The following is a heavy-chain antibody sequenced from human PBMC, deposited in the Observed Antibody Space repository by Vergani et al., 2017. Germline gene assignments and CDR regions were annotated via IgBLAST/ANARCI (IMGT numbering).Heavy chain of an antibody. V-gene: IGHV3-33*01. Sequence: QVQLVESGGGVVQPGRSLRLSCAASGFTFSSYGMHWVRQAPGKGLEWVAVIWYDGSNKYYADSVKGRFTISRDNSKNTLYLQMNSLRAEDTAVYYCASSEGDLGWVGLDYWGQGTLVTVSS. CDR1: GFTFSSYG. J-gene: IGHJ4*02. CDR3: ASSEGDLGWVGLDY. D-gene: IGHD3/OR15-3a*01. CDR2: IWYDGSNK.